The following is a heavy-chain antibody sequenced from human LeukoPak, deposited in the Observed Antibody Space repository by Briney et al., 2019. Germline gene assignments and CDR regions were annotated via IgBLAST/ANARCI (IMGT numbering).Heavy chain of an antibody. J-gene: IGHJ3*02. D-gene: IGHD4-17*01. CDR2: INWNGGST. CDR3: AKDLDYGDFDAFDI. CDR1: GFTFDDYG. Sequence: PGGSLRLSCAASGFTFDDYGMSWVRQAPGKGLEWVSGINWNGGSTGYADSVKGRFTISRDNAKNSLYLQMNSLRAEDTALYYCAKDLDYGDFDAFDIWGQGTMVTVSS. V-gene: IGHV3-20*04.